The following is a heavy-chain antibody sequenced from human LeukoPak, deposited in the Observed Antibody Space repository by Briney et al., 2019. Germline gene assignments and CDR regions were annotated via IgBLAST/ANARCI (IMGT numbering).Heavy chain of an antibody. CDR3: AREGYGTPYYFDY. CDR2: IYDSEST. J-gene: IGHJ4*01. CDR1: GGSISSGGYY. Sequence: SQTLSLTCTVSGGSISSGGYYWSWIRQYPGKGLEWFGYIYDSESTYYNPSLKSRVTIAVDASKNQFSLNLSSVTAADTALYYCAREGYGTPYYFDYWGQGTLVTVSS. V-gene: IGHV4-31*03. D-gene: IGHD4-17*01.